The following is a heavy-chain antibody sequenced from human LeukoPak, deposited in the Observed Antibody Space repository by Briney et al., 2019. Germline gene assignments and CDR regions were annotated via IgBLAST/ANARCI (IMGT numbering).Heavy chain of an antibody. Sequence: GGSLRLSCAASGFTFSSYSMNWVRRAPGKGLEWVSYISGSSTIYYAGSVKGRFTISRDNAKNSLYLQMNSLRDEDTAVYYCARDHSSDWYSLVVTSEYFQHWGQGTLVTVSS. CDR2: ISGSSTI. V-gene: IGHV3-48*02. CDR3: ARDHSSDWYSLVVTSEYFQH. CDR1: GFTFSSYS. J-gene: IGHJ1*01. D-gene: IGHD6-19*01.